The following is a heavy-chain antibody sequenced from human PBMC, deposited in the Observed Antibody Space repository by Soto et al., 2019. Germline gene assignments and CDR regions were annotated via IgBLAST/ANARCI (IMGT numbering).Heavy chain of an antibody. CDR3: AREDRDRETGLVPAAIDGMDV. J-gene: IGHJ6*02. D-gene: IGHD2-2*01. CDR2: IIPIFGIP. V-gene: IGHV1-69*13. Sequence: GASVKVSCNASGGTFSRYSITWVRQAPGHGLEWIGRIIPIFGIPTYAQKFQGRVTFTADESTSTAYMELSSLRSDDTAVYYCAREDRDRETGLVPAAIDGMDVWGQGTSVTVSS. CDR1: GGTFSRYS.